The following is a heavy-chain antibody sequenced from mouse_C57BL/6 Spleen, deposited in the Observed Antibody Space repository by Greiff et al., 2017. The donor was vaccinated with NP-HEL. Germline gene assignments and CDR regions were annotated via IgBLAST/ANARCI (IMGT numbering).Heavy chain of an antibody. J-gene: IGHJ3*01. CDR2: IYPGDGDT. Sequence: QVQLKESGPELVKPGASVKISCKASGYAFSSSWLNWVKQRPGKGLEWIGRIYPGDGDTNYNGKFKGKATLTADKSSSTASMQLSSLTSEDSAVYFFARSGAYYSNYAWFAYWGQGTLVTVSA. D-gene: IGHD2-5*01. CDR1: GYAFSSSW. V-gene: IGHV1-82*01. CDR3: ARSGAYYSNYAWFAY.